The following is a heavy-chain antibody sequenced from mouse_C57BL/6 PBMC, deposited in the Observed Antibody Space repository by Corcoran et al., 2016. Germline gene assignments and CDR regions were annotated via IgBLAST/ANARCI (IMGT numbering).Heavy chain of an antibody. Sequence: QVQLQQSGPELVKPGASVKISCKASGYSFTSYYIHWVKQRPGQGLEWIGWIYPGSGNTKYNEKFKGKATLTADTSSSTAYMQLSSLTSEDSAVYYCARSDYDYDVDYWGQGTTLTVSS. CDR1: GYSFTSYY. CDR2: IYPGSGNT. CDR3: ARSDYDYDVDY. J-gene: IGHJ2*01. D-gene: IGHD2-4*01. V-gene: IGHV1-66*01.